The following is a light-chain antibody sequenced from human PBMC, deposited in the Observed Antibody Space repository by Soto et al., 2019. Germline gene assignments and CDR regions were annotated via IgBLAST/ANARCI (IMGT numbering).Light chain of an antibody. V-gene: IGKV3-11*01. CDR3: QQRSSWLALT. J-gene: IGKJ4*01. CDR1: QSISTY. Sequence: EIVLTQSPATLSLSPGERATLSCRASQSISTYLAWYQQKPGQAPRLLIYDASNRATGIPARFSGSGSGTDFTLTIGSLEPEDFAVYYWQQRSSWLALTFGGGTKVEIK. CDR2: DAS.